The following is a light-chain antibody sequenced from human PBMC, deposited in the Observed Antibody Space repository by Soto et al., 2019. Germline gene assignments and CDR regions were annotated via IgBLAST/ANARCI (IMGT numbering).Light chain of an antibody. CDR1: QSVSSY. Sequence: EIVLTQSPATLSLSPGERATLSCRASQSVSSYLAWYQQKPGQAPRLLSYDASNRATGIPARFSGSGSGTDFTLTISSLEHEDLAVYYSQQRSNWPPWTFGQGNKVEIK. J-gene: IGKJ1*01. V-gene: IGKV3-11*01. CDR2: DAS. CDR3: QQRSNWPPWT.